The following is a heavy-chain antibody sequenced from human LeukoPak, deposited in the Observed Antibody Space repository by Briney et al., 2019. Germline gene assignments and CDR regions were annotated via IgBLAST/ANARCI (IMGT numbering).Heavy chain of an antibody. CDR2: ISYDGSDK. J-gene: IGHJ5*02. D-gene: IGHD3-3*01. CDR1: GFTFSDYA. CDR3: VKGGVDFWSGFYS. Sequence: GGSLRLSCAASGFTFSDYAIHWVRQAPGKGLEWVAVISYDGSDKYYGDSVKGRFTISRDNSKNTLYLQMNSLRPEDTAVYYCVKGGVDFWSGFYSWGQGTLVTVSS. V-gene: IGHV3-30*04.